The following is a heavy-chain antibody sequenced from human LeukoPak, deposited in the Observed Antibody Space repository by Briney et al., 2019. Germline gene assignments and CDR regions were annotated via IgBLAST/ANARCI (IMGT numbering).Heavy chain of an antibody. Sequence: PGGSLRLSCAASGFTFSSYSMNWVRQAPGKGLEWVSYISSSSSTLYYADSVKGRFTISRDNAKNSLYLQMNSLRAEDTAVYYCASFYDSSGYYLGYWGQGTLVTVSS. CDR2: ISSSSSTL. D-gene: IGHD3-22*01. J-gene: IGHJ4*02. V-gene: IGHV3-48*01. CDR3: ASFYDSSGYYLGY. CDR1: GFTFSSYS.